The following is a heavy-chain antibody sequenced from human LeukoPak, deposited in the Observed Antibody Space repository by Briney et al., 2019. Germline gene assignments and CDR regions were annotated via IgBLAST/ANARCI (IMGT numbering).Heavy chain of an antibody. V-gene: IGHV1-18*01. D-gene: IGHD3-9*01. CDR2: ISAHNGDT. CDR3: ATLNVPRLVTTQPGGMDV. CDR1: GYTFSSYG. J-gene: IGHJ6*02. Sequence: ASVKVSCKASGYTFSSYGISWVRQAPGQGLEWMGWISAHNGDTNSAQKLQGRITMTTDTSTDTAYMELSSLRSEDTAVYYCATLNVPRLVTTQPGGMDVWGQGTTVTVSS.